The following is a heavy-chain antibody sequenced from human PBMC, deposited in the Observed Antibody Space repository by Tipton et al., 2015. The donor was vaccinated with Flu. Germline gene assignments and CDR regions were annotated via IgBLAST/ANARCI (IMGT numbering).Heavy chain of an antibody. CDR2: ISGGGRST. CDR1: GFTFTNYA. D-gene: IGHD1-26*01. CDR3: ARDGPPYSPTSGWFDP. V-gene: IGHV3-23*01. J-gene: IGHJ5*02. Sequence: SLRLSCIASGFTFTNYAMSWVRQTPGKGLEWVSVISGGGRSTSYADSVKGRFTISRDNSKNMLHLQMSSLRAEDTAVYFCARDGPPYSPTSGWFDPWGQGTLVTVSS.